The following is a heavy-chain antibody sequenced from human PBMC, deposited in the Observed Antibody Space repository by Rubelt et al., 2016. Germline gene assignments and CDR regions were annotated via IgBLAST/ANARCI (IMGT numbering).Heavy chain of an antibody. CDR3: ARGGGYNWNRNYYYYYYMDV. V-gene: IGHV1-3*01. CDR2: INAGNGNT. D-gene: IGHD1-20*01. Sequence: YTFTSYAMHWVRQAPGQRLEWMGWINAGNGNTKYSQKFQGRVTITRDTSASTAYMELSSLRSEDTAVYYCARGGGYNWNRNYYYYYYMDVWGKGTTVTVSS. J-gene: IGHJ6*03. CDR1: YTFTSYA.